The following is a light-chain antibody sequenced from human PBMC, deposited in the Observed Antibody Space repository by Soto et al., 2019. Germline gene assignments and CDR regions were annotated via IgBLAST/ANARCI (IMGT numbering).Light chain of an antibody. CDR1: QSISTN. V-gene: IGKV3-15*01. CDR2: DAS. CDR3: QQYTHWWT. J-gene: IGKJ1*01. Sequence: EVVMTQSPATLSVSPGERVTLSCRASQSISTNLAWFQQKPGQAPRLLIFDASTRATGVPARFSGSGSGTEFTLIVSRLQSEDFAVYYCQQYTHWWTFGQGTKVDIK.